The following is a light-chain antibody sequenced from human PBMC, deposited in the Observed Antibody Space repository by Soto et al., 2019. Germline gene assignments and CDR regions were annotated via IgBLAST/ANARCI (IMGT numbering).Light chain of an antibody. CDR1: QGTGTE. Sequence: AIQMTQSPSSLSASVGDRVTITCRASQGTGTELGWYQLKPGKAPKLLVYGASTLQSGVLPRFSGSGSGTDFTLTISSLQPYDFATYYCLQVFSYPRTFGQGPNVDIK. V-gene: IGKV1-6*02. CDR2: GAS. J-gene: IGKJ1*01. CDR3: LQVFSYPRT.